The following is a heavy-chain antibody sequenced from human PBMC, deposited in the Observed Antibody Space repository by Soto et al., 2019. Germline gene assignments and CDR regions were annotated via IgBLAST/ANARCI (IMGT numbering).Heavy chain of an antibody. Sequence: QVQLQESGPGLVKPSGTLSLTCAVSSGSISSSNWWSWVRQPPGKGLEWIGAIYHSGSTTYNPSLKSRVTISVDKPKNQCSLKLSSVTAADTAVYYCARGRYFDWPRGNYMDVWGKGTTVTVSS. CDR3: ARGRYFDWPRGNYMDV. D-gene: IGHD3-9*01. V-gene: IGHV4-4*02. J-gene: IGHJ6*03. CDR1: SGSISSSNW. CDR2: IYHSGST.